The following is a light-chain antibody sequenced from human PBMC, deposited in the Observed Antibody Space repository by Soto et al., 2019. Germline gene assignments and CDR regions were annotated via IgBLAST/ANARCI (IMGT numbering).Light chain of an antibody. Sequence: EIVMTQSPGTLSLSPGERATLSCRASQSVSTNLAWYQQIPGQAPRLLIYGASTRATGIPARFSGSGPGTEFTLAISSLQSEDFAVYYCQKYNDWPQTFGLGTKVDIK. CDR1: QSVSTN. J-gene: IGKJ1*01. CDR2: GAS. V-gene: IGKV3-15*01. CDR3: QKYNDWPQT.